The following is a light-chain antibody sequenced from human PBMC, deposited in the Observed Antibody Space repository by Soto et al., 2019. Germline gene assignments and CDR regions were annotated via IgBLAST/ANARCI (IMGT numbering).Light chain of an antibody. Sequence: IQMTQSPSTLSASVGDRVTITCRASQSISSWLAWYQQKPGKAPKLLIYDASSLESGVPSRFSGSGSGTEFTLTISSLQPDDFATYYCQQYNSWRTFGQGTKVDIK. V-gene: IGKV1-5*01. CDR3: QQYNSWRT. CDR2: DAS. CDR1: QSISSW. J-gene: IGKJ1*01.